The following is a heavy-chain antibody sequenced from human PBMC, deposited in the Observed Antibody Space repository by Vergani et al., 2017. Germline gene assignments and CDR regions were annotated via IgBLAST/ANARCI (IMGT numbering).Heavy chain of an antibody. D-gene: IGHD3-3*01. CDR1: GESFSSFY. J-gene: IGHJ4*02. CDR3: ARGQFWSGYLIPDY. V-gene: IGHV4-34*02. CDR2: INNDGHT. Sequence: QVQLQQWGAGVVKPSGTLSLTCAVFGESFSSFYWSWIRQPPGKGLEWIGEINNDGHTNYNPSLESRVTVSRDTAKNQFSLDLMSVTAADTAVYYCARGQFWSGYLIPDYWGQGTLVTVSS.